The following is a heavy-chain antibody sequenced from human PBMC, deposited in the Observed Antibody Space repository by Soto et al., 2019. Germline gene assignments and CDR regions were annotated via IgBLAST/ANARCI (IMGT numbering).Heavy chain of an antibody. CDR2: MNPNSGNT. J-gene: IGHJ5*02. Sequence: GASVKVSCKASGYTFTSYDINWVRQATGQGLEWMGWMNPNSGNTGYAQKFQGRVTMTRNTSISTAYMELSSLRSEDTAVYYCARGPVVAFWSGSWGQGTLVTVSS. CDR3: ARGPVVAFWSGS. CDR1: GYTFTSYD. D-gene: IGHD3-3*01. V-gene: IGHV1-8*01.